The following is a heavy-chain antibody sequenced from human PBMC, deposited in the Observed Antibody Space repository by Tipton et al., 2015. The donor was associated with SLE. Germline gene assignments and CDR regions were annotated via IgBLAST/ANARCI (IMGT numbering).Heavy chain of an antibody. V-gene: IGHV4-31*03. J-gene: IGHJ4*02. CDR1: GGSLSNDTYY. CDR3: ASPQRGSGWYRY. CDR2: IYYTGST. Sequence: TLSLTCTVSGGSLSNDTYYWSWIRQPPGKGLEWIGYIYYTGSTYHVPSFESRVTMSVDTSKNQFSLKLSSVTAADTAVYYCASPQRGSGWYRYWGQGTLVTVSS. D-gene: IGHD6-19*01.